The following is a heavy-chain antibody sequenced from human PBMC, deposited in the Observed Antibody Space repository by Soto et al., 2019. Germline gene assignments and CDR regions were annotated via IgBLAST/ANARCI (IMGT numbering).Heavy chain of an antibody. V-gene: IGHV1-8*01. CDR1: GYTFTSYD. CDR3: ARGRPNTVRVCRHYGMDV. CDR2: MNPNSGNT. J-gene: IGHJ6*02. Sequence: QVQLVQSGAEVKKPWASVKVSCKASGYTFTSYDINWVRQATGQGLEWMGWMNPNSGNTGYAQKFQGRVTMTRNTSISTAYMELSSLRSEDTAVYYCARGRPNTVRVCRHYGMDVWCQGTTVTVSS. D-gene: IGHD4-17*01.